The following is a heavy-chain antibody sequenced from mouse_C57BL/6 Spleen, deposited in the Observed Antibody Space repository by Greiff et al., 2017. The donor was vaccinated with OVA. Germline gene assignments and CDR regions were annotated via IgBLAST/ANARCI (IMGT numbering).Heavy chain of an antibody. V-gene: IGHV1-59*01. CDR2: IDPSARYT. CDR1: GYTFTSYW. J-gene: IGHJ4*01. D-gene: IGHD1-1*01. Sequence: QVQLQQPGAELVRPGTSVKLSCKASGYTFTSYWMHWVTQRPGQGLEWIGVIDPSARYTNYNQQFKGKATLTVDTSSSTAYMPLSSLTSEDSAVYYCARFYYGSRDYAMDYWGQGTSVTVAS. CDR3: ARFYYGSRDYAMDY.